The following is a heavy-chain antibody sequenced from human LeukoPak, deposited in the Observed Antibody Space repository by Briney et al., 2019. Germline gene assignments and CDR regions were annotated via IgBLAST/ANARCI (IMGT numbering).Heavy chain of an antibody. J-gene: IGHJ4*02. CDR1: GYSFTSYW. CDR2: IYPGDSDT. CDR3: ARGDSLRHYYFDY. Sequence: LGESLKISCKGSGYSFTSYWIGWVRQLLGKGLEWMGIIYPGDSDTRYSPSFQGQVTISADKSISTAYLQWSSLKASDTAMYYCARGDSLRHYYFDYWGQGTLVTVSS. V-gene: IGHV5-51*01. D-gene: IGHD2-21*02.